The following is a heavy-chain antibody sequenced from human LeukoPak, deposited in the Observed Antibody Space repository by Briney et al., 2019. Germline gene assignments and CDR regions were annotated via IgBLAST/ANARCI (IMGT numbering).Heavy chain of an antibody. D-gene: IGHD6-6*01. Sequence: SQTLSLTCTVSGASVSSGDYYWSWIRQPPGKGLEWIEYFYYSGSTYYNPSLKSRITISVDTSKNQFSLKLTSVTAADTAVYYCASSIAARVYWGPGTLVTVSS. CDR2: FYYSGST. J-gene: IGHJ4*02. CDR1: GASVSSGDYY. V-gene: IGHV4-30-4*08. CDR3: ASSIAARVY.